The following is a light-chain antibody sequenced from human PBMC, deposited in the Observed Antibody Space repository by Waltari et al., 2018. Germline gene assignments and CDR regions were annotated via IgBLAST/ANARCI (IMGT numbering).Light chain of an antibody. V-gene: IGKV1-5*03. Sequence: DIQMTQSPSTLSASVGDRATITCRASQSISSWLAWYQQKPGKAPKLLIYKASSLESGVPSRFSGSGSGTEFTLTISSLQPDDFATYYCQQYNSYSRTFGQGTKVEL. J-gene: IGKJ1*01. CDR1: QSISSW. CDR3: QQYNSYSRT. CDR2: KAS.